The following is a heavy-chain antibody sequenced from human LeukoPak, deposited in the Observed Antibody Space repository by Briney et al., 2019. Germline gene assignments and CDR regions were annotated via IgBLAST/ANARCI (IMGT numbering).Heavy chain of an antibody. Sequence: SETRSLTCTVSGGSISSYYWSWIRQPPGKGLECIGYIYYSGSTNYNPSLKSRVTISVDTSKNQFSLKLTSVTAADTAVYYCARHIEDYFGSGNYYNDFWGQGTLVTVSS. CDR1: GGSISSYY. J-gene: IGHJ4*02. CDR2: IYYSGST. D-gene: IGHD3-10*01. CDR3: ARHIEDYFGSGNYYNDF. V-gene: IGHV4-59*08.